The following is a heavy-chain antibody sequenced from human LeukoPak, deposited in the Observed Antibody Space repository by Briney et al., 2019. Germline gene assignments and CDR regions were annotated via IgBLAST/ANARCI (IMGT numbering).Heavy chain of an antibody. CDR3: ASCPNPVDAFDI. V-gene: IGHV3-23*01. Sequence: GGSLRLSCAASGITFSNSAMNWVRQAPGKGLEWVSIISSSGGSTFYADSVKGRFTISRDNSKNTLSLQMNNLRAEDTAIYYCASCPNPVDAFDIWGQGTMVTVSS. CDR1: GITFSNSA. CDR2: ISSSGGST. D-gene: IGHD1-14*01. J-gene: IGHJ3*02.